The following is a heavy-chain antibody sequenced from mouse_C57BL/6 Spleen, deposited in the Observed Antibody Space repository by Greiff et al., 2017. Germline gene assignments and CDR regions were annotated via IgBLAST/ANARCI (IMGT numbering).Heavy chain of an antibody. J-gene: IGHJ4*01. CDR3: ARGGYDGYAMDY. V-gene: IGHV1-61*01. Sequence: VQLQQPGAELVRPGSSVKLSCKASGYTFTSYWMDWVKQRPGQGLEWIGNIYPSDSETHYNQKFKDKATLTVDKSSRTAYMQLSSLTSEDSAVYYCARGGYDGYAMDYWGQGTSVTVSS. D-gene: IGHD2-2*01. CDR2: IYPSDSET. CDR1: GYTFTSYW.